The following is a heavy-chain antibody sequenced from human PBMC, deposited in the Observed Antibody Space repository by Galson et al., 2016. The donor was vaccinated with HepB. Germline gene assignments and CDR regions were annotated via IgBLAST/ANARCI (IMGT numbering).Heavy chain of an antibody. CDR3: VRRPPPYYWYGMDV. CDR1: GFTFSSYD. CDR2: IGTEGDT. J-gene: IGHJ6*02. Sequence: SLRLSCAASGFTFSSYDMHWVRQPTGKGLEWVSGIGTEGDTYYLGSVKGRFTISRESGKNSLYLQINSLRAGDTAVYYCVRRPPPYYWYGMDVWGQGTTVTVSS. V-gene: IGHV3-13*01.